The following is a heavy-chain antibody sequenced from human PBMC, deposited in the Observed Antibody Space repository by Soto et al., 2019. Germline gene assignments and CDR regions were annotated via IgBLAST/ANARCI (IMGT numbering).Heavy chain of an antibody. D-gene: IGHD5-18*01. CDR2: IYPGDSDT. V-gene: IGHV5-51*01. CDR1: GYSFTSYW. J-gene: IGHJ6*02. CDR3: ARDFGQRGHKAGMDV. Sequence: GESLKISCKGSGYSFTSYWIGWVRQMPGKGLEWMGIIYPGDSDTRYSPSFQGQVTISADKSISTAYLQWSSLKASDTAVYYCARDFGQRGHKAGMDVWGQGTTVTVSS.